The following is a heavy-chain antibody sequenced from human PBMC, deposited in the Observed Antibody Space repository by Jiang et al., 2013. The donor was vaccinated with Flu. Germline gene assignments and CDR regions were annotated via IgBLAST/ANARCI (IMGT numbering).Heavy chain of an antibody. V-gene: IGHV4-59*08. Sequence: PGLVKPSETLSLTCTVSGGSISSYYWSWIRQPPGKGLEWIGYIYYSGSTNYNPSLKSRVTISVDTSKNQFSLKLSSVTAADTAVYYCARSAASKWELPTQTDFDYWGQGTLVTVSS. CDR2: IYYSGST. D-gene: IGHD1-26*01. CDR1: GGSISSYY. J-gene: IGHJ4*02. CDR3: ARSAASKWELPTQTDFDY.